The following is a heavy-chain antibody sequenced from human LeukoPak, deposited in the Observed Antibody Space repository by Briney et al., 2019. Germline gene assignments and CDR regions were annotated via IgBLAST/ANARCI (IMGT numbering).Heavy chain of an antibody. D-gene: IGHD5-18*01. CDR3: ARTEAMAFDWFDP. J-gene: IGHJ5*02. CDR1: GGSFSGYC. CDR2: INHSGST. V-gene: IGHV4-34*01. Sequence: SETLSLTCAVYGGSFSGYCWSWIRQPPGKGLEWIGEINHSGSTNYNPSLKSRVTISVDTSKNQFSLKLSSVTAADTAVYYCARTEAMAFDWFDPWGQGTLVTVSS.